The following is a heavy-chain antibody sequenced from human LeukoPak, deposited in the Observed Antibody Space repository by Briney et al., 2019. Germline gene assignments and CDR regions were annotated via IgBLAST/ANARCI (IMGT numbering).Heavy chain of an antibody. CDR2: IDHSGST. J-gene: IGHJ4*02. CDR3: ARGFSLYDYVWGSNRSPFDT. V-gene: IGHV4-34*01. Sequence: SETLSLTCEVYGGSFTDYYWNWVRQAPGKGLEWIGEIDHSGSTNHNPSLKNRVTIAVDRSKKQFSLKMSSVTAADTAVYYCARGFSLYDYVWGSNRSPFDTWGKGTLVTVSS. D-gene: IGHD3-16*02. CDR1: GGSFTDYY.